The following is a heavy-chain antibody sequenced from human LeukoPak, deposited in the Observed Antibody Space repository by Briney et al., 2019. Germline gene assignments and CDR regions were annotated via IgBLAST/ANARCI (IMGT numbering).Heavy chain of an antibody. Sequence: SETLSLTYAVYGGSFSGYYWSWIRQPPGKGLEWTGEINHSGSTNYNPSLKSRVTISVDTSKNQFSLKLSSVTAADTAVYYCARGQDWNYFDYWGQGTLVTVSS. J-gene: IGHJ4*02. V-gene: IGHV4-34*01. D-gene: IGHD3/OR15-3a*01. CDR1: GGSFSGYY. CDR3: ARGQDWNYFDY. CDR2: INHSGST.